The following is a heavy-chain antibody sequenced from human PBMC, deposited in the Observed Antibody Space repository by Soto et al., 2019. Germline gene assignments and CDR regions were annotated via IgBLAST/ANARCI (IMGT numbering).Heavy chain of an antibody. J-gene: IGHJ4*02. Sequence: EQLVESGGGVVQPGGSLRLSCVTSGFTFSAYDMHWVRQAPGKGLEWVAVISEGGSEKYYVDSVKGRFTISRDDSKSTVYLEMNGLRVEDTAVDYCAKGPNVDTPLGFFYYWGQGTLVTVSS. CDR3: AKGPNVDTPLGFFYY. CDR2: ISEGGSEK. CDR1: GFTFSAYD. D-gene: IGHD3-16*01. V-gene: IGHV3-30*18.